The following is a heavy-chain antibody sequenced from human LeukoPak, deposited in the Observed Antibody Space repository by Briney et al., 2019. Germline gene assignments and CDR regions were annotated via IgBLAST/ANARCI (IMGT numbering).Heavy chain of an antibody. CDR3: ARADCSGGSCYGMDV. D-gene: IGHD2-15*01. CDR1: GYTFTGYY. V-gene: IGHV1-2*02. Sequence: ASGKVSCKASGYTFTGYYMHWVRQAPGQGLEWMGWINPNSGGTNYAQKFQGRVTMTRDTSISTAYMELSRLRSDDTAVYYCARADCSGGSCYGMDVWGQGTTVTVSS. J-gene: IGHJ6*02. CDR2: INPNSGGT.